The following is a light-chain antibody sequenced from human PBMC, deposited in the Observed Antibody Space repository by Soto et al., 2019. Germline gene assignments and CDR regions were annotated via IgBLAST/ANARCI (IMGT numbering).Light chain of an antibody. V-gene: IGLV2-14*01. CDR3: SSYTTNNIPV. CDR1: SSDVGGYKY. J-gene: IGLJ3*02. CDR2: EVS. Sequence: QSALTQPASVSGSAGQSITISCTGTSSDVGGYKYVSWYQQHPGKAPKLMIYEVSNRPSGVSNRFSGSKSGNTASPTISGLQAEDDGDYYCSSYTTNNIPVFGGGTKLTVL.